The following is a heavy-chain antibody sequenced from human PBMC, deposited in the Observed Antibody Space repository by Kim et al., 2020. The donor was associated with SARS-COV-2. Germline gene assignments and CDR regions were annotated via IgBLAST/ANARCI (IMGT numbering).Heavy chain of an antibody. J-gene: IGHJ3*02. Sequence: ADSVRGRFTISRDKAKNSLYLQMNSLRAEDTALYYCAKGSTVNTVDAFDIWGQGTMDTDSS. CDR3: AKGSTVNTVDAFDI. D-gene: IGHD4-17*01. V-gene: IGHV3-9*01.